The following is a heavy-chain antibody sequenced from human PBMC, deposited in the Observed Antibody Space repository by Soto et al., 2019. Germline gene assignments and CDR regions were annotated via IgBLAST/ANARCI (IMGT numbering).Heavy chain of an antibody. CDR3: TRDWEITVSTWSFGGF. J-gene: IGHJ4*02. CDR2: IIPFHGVT. Sequence: QVQLVQSGAEVKKPGSSVKVSCKASGGTFSPYTINWVRQAPGQGLEWMGRIIPFHGVTNYAQKFQARVTITADKSTSTACIELSGLRFEDTAMYYCTRDWEITVSTWSFGGFWGRGTLVTVSS. D-gene: IGHD3-10*01. V-gene: IGHV1-69*08. CDR1: GGTFSPYT.